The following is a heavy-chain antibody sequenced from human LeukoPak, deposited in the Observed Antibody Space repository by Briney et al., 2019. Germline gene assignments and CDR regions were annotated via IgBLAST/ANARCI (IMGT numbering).Heavy chain of an antibody. J-gene: IGHJ6*03. V-gene: IGHV4-59*01. CDR1: GGSISSYY. CDR2: IYYSGST. Sequence: PSETLSLTCTVSGGSISSYYWSWIRQPPGKGLEWIGYIYYSGSTNYNPSLKSRVTISVDTSKNQFSLKLSSVTAADTAVYYCARVVVGSGPNYYYYYYMDVWGKGTTVTVSS. D-gene: IGHD3-10*01. CDR3: ARVVVGSGPNYYYYYYMDV.